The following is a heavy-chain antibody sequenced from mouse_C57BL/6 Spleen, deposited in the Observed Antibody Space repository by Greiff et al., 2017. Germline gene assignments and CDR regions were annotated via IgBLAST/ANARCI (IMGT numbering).Heavy chain of an antibody. V-gene: IGHV5-17*01. CDR3: AREDWEGDWLAY. Sequence: EVKLVESGGGLVKPGGSLKLSCAASGFTFSDYGMHWVRQAPEKGLEWVAYISSGSSNIYYADTVKGRFTISRDNAKNTLFLQMTSLRSEDTAMYYCAREDWEGDWLAYWGQGTRVTVSA. CDR2: ISSGSSNI. D-gene: IGHD4-1*01. CDR1: GFTFSDYG. J-gene: IGHJ3*01.